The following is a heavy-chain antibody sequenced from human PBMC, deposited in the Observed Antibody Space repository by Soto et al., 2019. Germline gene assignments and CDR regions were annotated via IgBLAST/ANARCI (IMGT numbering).Heavy chain of an antibody. V-gene: IGHV4-4*02. CDR1: GGSISSSKW. CDR3: ARDRDSSDTGGMDV. CDR2: IYHGGSS. D-gene: IGHD3-22*01. Sequence: QVQLQESGPGLVKPSWTLSLTCAVSGGSISSSKWWSWVRQPPGKGLEWIGQIYHGGSSDYNPSLKSRGTISVDKSKNQFSLKLSSVTAADTAVYYCARDRDSSDTGGMDVWGKGNTVTVSS. J-gene: IGHJ6*04.